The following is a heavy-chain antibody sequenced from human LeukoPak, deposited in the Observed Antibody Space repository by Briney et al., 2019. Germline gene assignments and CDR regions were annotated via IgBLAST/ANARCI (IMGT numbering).Heavy chain of an antibody. CDR3: ASAIFGDYKAFDI. D-gene: IGHD4-17*01. Sequence: GESLKISCKGSGYSFTSYWIGWVRQMPGKGLEWMGVIYPGDSDTRYSPSFQGQVTISADKSISTAYLQWSSLKASDTAMYYCASAIFGDYKAFDIWGQGTMVTVSS. CDR2: IYPGDSDT. V-gene: IGHV5-51*01. J-gene: IGHJ3*02. CDR1: GYSFTSYW.